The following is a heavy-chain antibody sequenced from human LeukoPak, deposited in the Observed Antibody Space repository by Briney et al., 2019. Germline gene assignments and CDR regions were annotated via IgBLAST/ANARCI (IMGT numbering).Heavy chain of an antibody. D-gene: IGHD3-10*01. CDR3: AREGLLWFGELLAAFDI. V-gene: IGHV3-30-3*01. Sequence: GGSLRLSCAASGFTFSSYAMHWVRQAPGKGLEWVAVISYDGSNKYYADSVKGRFTISRDNSKNTLYLQMSSLRAEDTAVYYCAREGLLWFGELLAAFDIWGQGTMVTVSS. J-gene: IGHJ3*02. CDR2: ISYDGSNK. CDR1: GFTFSSYA.